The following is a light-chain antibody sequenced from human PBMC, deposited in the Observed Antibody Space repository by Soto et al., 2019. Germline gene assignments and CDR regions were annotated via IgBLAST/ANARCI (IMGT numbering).Light chain of an antibody. CDR2: DVS. V-gene: IGLV2-14*01. Sequence: QSVLTQPASVSGSPGQSVTISCTGTSSDVGGYIYVSWYQQHPGKAPKLIIYDVSNRPSGVSDRFSGSKSGNTASLTVSGLQPEDEADYYCSSYTSNSTLVFGGGTKLTVL. J-gene: IGLJ2*01. CDR3: SSYTSNSTLV. CDR1: SSDVGGYIY.